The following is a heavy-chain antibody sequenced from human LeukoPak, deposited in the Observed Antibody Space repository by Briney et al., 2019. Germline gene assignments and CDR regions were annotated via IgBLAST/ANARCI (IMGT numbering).Heavy chain of an antibody. D-gene: IGHD6-13*01. CDR1: GFTFSDYY. Sequence: GGSLRLSCAASGFTFSDYYMSWIRQAPGKGLEWVSYISSSGSTIYYADSVKGRFTISRDNAKNSLYLQMNSLRAEDTAVYYCAREPGLIHIAAAVTVYFQHWGQGTLVTVSS. V-gene: IGHV3-11*04. J-gene: IGHJ1*01. CDR3: AREPGLIHIAAAVTVYFQH. CDR2: ISSSGSTI.